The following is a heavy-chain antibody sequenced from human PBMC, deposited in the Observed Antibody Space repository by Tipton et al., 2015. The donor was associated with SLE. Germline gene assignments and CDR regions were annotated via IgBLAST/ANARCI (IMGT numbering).Heavy chain of an antibody. Sequence: TLSLTCTVSGGSISKSNYYWAWIRQPPGKGLDWIGNIYHSGKTHYNPSLKSRVTISVDTSKNQFSLKRSSVTATDTAVYYCAREPRLARDPQAYWGQGTLVTVSS. D-gene: IGHD3-16*01. CDR2: IYHSGKT. CDR1: GGSISKSNYY. CDR3: AREPRLARDPQAY. J-gene: IGHJ4*02. V-gene: IGHV4-39*02.